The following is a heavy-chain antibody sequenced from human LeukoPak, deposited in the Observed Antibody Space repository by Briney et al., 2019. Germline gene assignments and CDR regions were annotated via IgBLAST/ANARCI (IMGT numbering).Heavy chain of an antibody. CDR2: IYTSGST. CDR1: GGSISSYY. V-gene: IGHV4-4*07. CDR3: ARMGPQKAGTTNWFDP. J-gene: IGHJ5*02. D-gene: IGHD1-7*01. Sequence: SETLSLTCTVSGGSISSYYWSWIRQPAGKGLEWIGRIYTSGSTNYNPSLKSRVTMSVDTSKNQFSLKLSSVTAADTAVYYCARMGPQKAGTTNWFDPWGQGTLVTVSS.